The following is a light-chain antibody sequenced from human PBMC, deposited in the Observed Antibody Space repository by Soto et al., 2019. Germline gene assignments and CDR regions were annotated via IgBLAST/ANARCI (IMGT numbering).Light chain of an antibody. CDR1: QSIDTW. V-gene: IGKV1-5*03. CDR3: KQYNSYRE. CDR2: KAS. J-gene: IGKJ1*01. Sequence: DIQMTQSPSTLSASVVDRVTVTCRASQSIDTWLAWHQQKPGQVPKLLISKASSLESGVPSRFSGSGSGKEFTLTISSLQPDDSATYYCKQYNSYREFGQGTKVDIK.